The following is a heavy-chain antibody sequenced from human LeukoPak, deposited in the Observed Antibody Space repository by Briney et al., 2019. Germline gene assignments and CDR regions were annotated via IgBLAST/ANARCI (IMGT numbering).Heavy chain of an antibody. Sequence: ASVKVSCKASGYTFTSYDINWVRQATGQGLEWMGWMNPNSGNTGYAQKFQGRVTITRNTSISTAYMELSSLRSEDTAVYYCARVPPRGYSYVFDLWGRGALVTVSS. V-gene: IGHV1-8*03. J-gene: IGHJ2*01. CDR1: GYTFTSYD. CDR3: ARVPPRGYSYVFDL. CDR2: MNPNSGNT. D-gene: IGHD5-18*01.